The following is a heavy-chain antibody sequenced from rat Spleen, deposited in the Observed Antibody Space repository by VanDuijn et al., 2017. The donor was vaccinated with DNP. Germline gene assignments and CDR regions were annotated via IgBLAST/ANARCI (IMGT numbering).Heavy chain of an antibody. CDR1: GFSLTSYY. CDR3: TSDSLNSSSFVY. CDR2: IRSGGST. J-gene: IGHJ3*01. V-gene: IGHV2-65*01. Sequence: QVQLKETGPGLVQPTQTLSITCTVSGFSLTSYYMQWVRQSPGKGLEWMGVIRSGGSTEYNSEFKSRLSISRDTSKSQVFLKMNSLQTDDTGTYYCTSDSLNSSSFVYWGQGSLVTVSS. D-gene: IGHD1-2*01.